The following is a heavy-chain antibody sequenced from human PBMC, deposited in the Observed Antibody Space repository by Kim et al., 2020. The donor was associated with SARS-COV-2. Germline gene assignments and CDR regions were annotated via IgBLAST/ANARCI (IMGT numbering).Heavy chain of an antibody. J-gene: IGHJ6*02. V-gene: IGHV3-43*01. CDR2: ISWDGGST. CDR1: GFTFDDYT. Sequence: GGSLRLSCAASGFTFDDYTMHWVRQAPGKGLEWVSLISWDGGSTYYADSVKGRFTISRDNSKNSLYLQMNSLRTEDTALYYCAKDRGSGYYGMDVWGQGTTVTVSS. CDR3: AKDRGSGYYGMDV. D-gene: IGHD3-10*01.